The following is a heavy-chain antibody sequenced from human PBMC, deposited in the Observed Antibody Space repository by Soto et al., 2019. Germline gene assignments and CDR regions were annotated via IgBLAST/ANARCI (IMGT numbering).Heavy chain of an antibody. CDR1: GDSVSSDSAA. CDR3: AMEYFGSGAYGMDV. Sequence: SQTLSLTCVISGDSVSSDSAARNWIRQSPSRGLEWPGRTYFRSKWYNDYVISLKGRIIINPDTSRNQFSLQLDSVTPEDTAVYYCAMEYFGSGAYGMDVWGQGTTVTVSS. D-gene: IGHD3-10*01. J-gene: IGHJ6*02. V-gene: IGHV6-1*01. CDR2: TYFRSKWYN.